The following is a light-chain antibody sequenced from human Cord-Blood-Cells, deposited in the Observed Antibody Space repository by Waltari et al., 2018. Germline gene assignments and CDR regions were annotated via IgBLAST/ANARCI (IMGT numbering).Light chain of an antibody. CDR2: GAS. CDR3: QQDYNLPLT. V-gene: IGKV3D-7*01. J-gene: IGKJ4*01. CDR1: QSVSSSY. Sequence: EIVMTQSPATLFLSPGERDTLSCRASQSVSSSYLSWYQQKPGQAPRLLIYGASTRATGIPARFSGSGSGTDFTLTISSLQPEDFAVYYCQQDYNLPLTFGGGTKVEIK.